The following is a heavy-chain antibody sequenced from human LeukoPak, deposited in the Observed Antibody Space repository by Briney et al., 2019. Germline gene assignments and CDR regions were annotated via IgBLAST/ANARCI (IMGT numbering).Heavy chain of an antibody. CDR2: IYYSGST. Sequence: PSETLSLTCTVSGGSISSYYWSWIRQPPGKGLEWIGYIYYSGSTNYNPSLKSQVTISVDTSKNQFSLKLSSVTAADTAMYYCATLLTYGGNYYFDYWGQGTLVTVSS. CDR1: GGSISSYY. V-gene: IGHV4-59*01. D-gene: IGHD4-23*01. CDR3: ATLLTYGGNYYFDY. J-gene: IGHJ4*02.